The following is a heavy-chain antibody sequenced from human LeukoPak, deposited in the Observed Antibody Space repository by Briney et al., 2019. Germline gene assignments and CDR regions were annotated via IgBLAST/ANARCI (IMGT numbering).Heavy chain of an antibody. J-gene: IGHJ6*02. D-gene: IGHD3-10*01. CDR3: ARHSDGSGSYYDYYYYYGMDV. V-gene: IGHV4-31*03. Sequence: SDTLSLTCTVSGHSISSGGYYWSWIRQHPGKGLEWIGYIYYSGSTSCNPSLKSRVTISIDTSKSQFSLNLSSVTAADTAVYYCARHSDGSGSYYDYYYYYGMDVWGQGTTVTVSS. CDR1: GHSISSGGYY. CDR2: IYYSGST.